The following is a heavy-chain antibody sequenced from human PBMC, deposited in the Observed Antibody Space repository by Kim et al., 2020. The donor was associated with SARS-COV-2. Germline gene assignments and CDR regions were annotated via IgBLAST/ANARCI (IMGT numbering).Heavy chain of an antibody. CDR1: GYTFTSYA. CDR2: INAGNGNT. V-gene: IGHV1-3*01. CDR3: AKDRGPVTTGGVIYYYYGMDV. J-gene: IGHJ6*02. Sequence: ASVKVSCKASGYTFTSYAMHWVRQAPGQRLEWMGWINAGNGNTKYSQRFQGRVTFTSDTSASTAYMELSLRSEDTAVYYCAKDRGPVTTGGVIYYYYGMDVWGQGTTVTVSS. D-gene: IGHD4-17*01.